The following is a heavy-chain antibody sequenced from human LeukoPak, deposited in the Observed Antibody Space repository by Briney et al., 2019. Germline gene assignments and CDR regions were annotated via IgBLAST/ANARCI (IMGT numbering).Heavy chain of an antibody. J-gene: IGHJ6*02. CDR2: IYYSGST. CDR3: ARSGGYSNYYYGTDV. D-gene: IGHD5-12*01. CDR1: GGSISSYY. Sequence: SETLSLTCTVSGGSISSYYWSWIRQPPGKGLEWIGYIYYSGSTNYNPSLKSRVTISVDTSKNQFSLKLSSVTAADTAVYYCARSGGYSNYYYGTDVWGQGTTVTVSS. V-gene: IGHV4-59*08.